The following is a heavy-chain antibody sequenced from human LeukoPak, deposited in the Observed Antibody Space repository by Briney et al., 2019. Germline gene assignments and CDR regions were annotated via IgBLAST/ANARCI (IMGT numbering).Heavy chain of an antibody. Sequence: SETLSLTCTVSGDSVIYSYWNWLRHPPGKGLEWIGHIYNSGRTNYNPSLKSRVTISVDTSRNQFSLKLSSVTAADTAVYYCAREGSGSYYNWFDPWGQGTLVTVSS. J-gene: IGHJ5*02. D-gene: IGHD3-10*01. CDR1: GDSVIYSY. V-gene: IGHV4-59*02. CDR2: IYNSGRT. CDR3: AREGSGSYYNWFDP.